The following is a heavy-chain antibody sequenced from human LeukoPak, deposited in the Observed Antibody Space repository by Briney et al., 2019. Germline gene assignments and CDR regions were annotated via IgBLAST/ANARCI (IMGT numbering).Heavy chain of an antibody. CDR3: ARHQIRLLWFGELSPLDY. D-gene: IGHD3-10*01. J-gene: IGHJ4*02. Sequence: SETLSLTCTVSGGSISSYYWSWIRQPPGKGLEWIGEINHSGSTNYNPSLKSRVTISVDTSKNQFSLKLSSVTAADTAVYYCARHQIRLLWFGELSPLDYWGQGTLVTVSS. CDR2: INHSGST. V-gene: IGHV4-34*01. CDR1: GGSISSYY.